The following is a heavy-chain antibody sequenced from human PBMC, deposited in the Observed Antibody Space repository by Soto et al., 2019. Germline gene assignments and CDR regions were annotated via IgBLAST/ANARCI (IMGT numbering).Heavy chain of an antibody. CDR2: ISSSSSTI. Sequence: RRLSCAASGFAFISFSMNWVRQAPGKGLEWISYISSSSSTIYYADSVKGRFTISRDNGKKSLYLQMNSLRDEDTAVYYCARDDSPMITFGGVIAYDYWGKGTLVTVSS. V-gene: IGHV3-48*02. CDR3: ARDDSPMITFGGVIAYDY. D-gene: IGHD3-16*02. CDR1: GFAFISFS. J-gene: IGHJ4*02.